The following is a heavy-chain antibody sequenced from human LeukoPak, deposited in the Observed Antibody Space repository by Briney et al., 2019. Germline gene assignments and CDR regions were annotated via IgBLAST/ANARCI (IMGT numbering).Heavy chain of an antibody. CDR1: GFTFSSYA. CDR3: VRVMGYSYGFFDY. CDR2: ISGSGGTT. D-gene: IGHD5-18*01. Sequence: PGGSLRLSCAVSGFTFSSYAMSWVRQAPGKGLEWVSAISGSGGTTYYADSVKGRFTISRDNSKNTLYLQMNSLRAEDTALYSCVRVMGYSYGFFDYWGQGTLVTISS. J-gene: IGHJ4*02. V-gene: IGHV3-23*01.